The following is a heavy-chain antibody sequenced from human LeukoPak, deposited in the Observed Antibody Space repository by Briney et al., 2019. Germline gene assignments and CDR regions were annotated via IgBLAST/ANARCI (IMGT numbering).Heavy chain of an antibody. CDR3: ARVPFGVVIYFDY. Sequence: KPSETLSLTCTVSGGSISSSSYYWGWIRQPPGKGLERIGSIYYSGSTYYNPSLKCRVTISVDTSKNQFSLKLSSVTAADTAVYYCARVPFGVVIYFDYWGQGTLVTVSS. CDR2: IYYSGST. CDR1: GGSISSSSYY. V-gene: IGHV4-39*07. J-gene: IGHJ4*02. D-gene: IGHD3-3*01.